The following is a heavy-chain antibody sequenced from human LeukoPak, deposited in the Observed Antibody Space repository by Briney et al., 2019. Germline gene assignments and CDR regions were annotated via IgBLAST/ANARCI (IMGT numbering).Heavy chain of an antibody. Sequence: SETLSLTCTVSGGSISSYYWSWIRQPPGKGLEWIGYIYYSGSTNYNPSLKSRVTISVDTSKNQFSLKLSSVTAADTAVYYCVTEGYCTSDNCYVHWGQGTLVTVSS. CDR2: IYYSGST. J-gene: IGHJ4*02. CDR1: GGSISSYY. D-gene: IGHD2-2*01. CDR3: VTEGYCTSDNCYVH. V-gene: IGHV4-59*01.